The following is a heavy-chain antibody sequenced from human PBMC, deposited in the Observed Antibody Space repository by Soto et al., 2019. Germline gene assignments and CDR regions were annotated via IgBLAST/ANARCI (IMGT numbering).Heavy chain of an antibody. CDR1: GYRYTIYY. CDR2: INPSGGST. V-gene: IGHV1-46*01. Sequence: ALVKGSCKASGYRYTIYYRHWVRHTPGQGLEWMGIINPSGGSTSYAQKFQGRVTMTRDTSTSTVYMELSSLRSEDTAVYYCARGALVLRYFDWGQGTLVTVSS. J-gene: IGHJ4*02. CDR3: ARGALVLRYFD. D-gene: IGHD3-9*01.